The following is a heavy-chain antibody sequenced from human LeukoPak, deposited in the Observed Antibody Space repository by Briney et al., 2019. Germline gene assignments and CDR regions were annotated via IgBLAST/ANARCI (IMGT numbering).Heavy chain of an antibody. CDR1: GFTFSSYA. J-gene: IGHJ4*02. V-gene: IGHV3-23*01. D-gene: IGHD1-26*01. CDR3: AKSTNSGSYYAGFSAY. CDR2: ISCSGGST. Sequence: GGSLRLSCAASGFTFSSYAMSWVRQAPGKGLEWVSAISCSGGSTYYADSVKVRFTISRDNSKNTLYLQMNSLRAEDTAVYYCAKSTNSGSYYAGFSAYWGQGTLVTVSS.